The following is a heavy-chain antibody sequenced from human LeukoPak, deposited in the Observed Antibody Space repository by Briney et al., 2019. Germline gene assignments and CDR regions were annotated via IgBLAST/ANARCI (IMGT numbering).Heavy chain of an antibody. CDR3: ARHQPKPSAGKYYLDY. CDR1: GFTVSNNY. J-gene: IGHJ4*02. D-gene: IGHD6-13*01. Sequence: PGGSLSLSCAASGFTVSNNYMSWLRQPPRKGLERVSIIHNGGNIVYADSVKGRFTISSDDSENTLYLQMINLRGEDTAIYYCARHQPKPSAGKYYLDYWGQGALVTVSS. V-gene: IGHV3-53*01. CDR2: IHNGGNI.